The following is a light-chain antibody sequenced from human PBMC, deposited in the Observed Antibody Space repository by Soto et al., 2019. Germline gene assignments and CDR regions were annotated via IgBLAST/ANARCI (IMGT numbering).Light chain of an antibody. V-gene: IGKV3-11*01. CDR3: QQRVNWPLT. CDR1: QSFSSS. Sequence: EIVLIQSPATLSLSPGERATLSCRASQSFSSSLAWYQQKPDQSPRLLIYNTSSRATNIPARFSGSGSGTDFTLTISSLEPEDFAVYYCQQRVNWPLTFGPGTRVDLK. CDR2: NTS. J-gene: IGKJ3*01.